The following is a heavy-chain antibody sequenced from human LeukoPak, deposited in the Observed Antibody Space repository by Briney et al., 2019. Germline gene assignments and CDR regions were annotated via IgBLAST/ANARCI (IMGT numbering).Heavy chain of an antibody. D-gene: IGHD1-1*01. CDR3: ARDGFNDGSGDNDGFDM. CDR1: GLTISSSG. J-gene: IGHJ3*02. V-gene: IGHV3-23*01. Sequence: PGGSLRLSCAASGLTISSSGMSWVRQAPGKGLEWVSAISGSGDRIHYADSVRGRFTISRDTSKDTLYLQMNSLRADDTAVYYCARDGFNDGSGDNDGFDMWGQGTMVTVSS. CDR2: ISGSGDRI.